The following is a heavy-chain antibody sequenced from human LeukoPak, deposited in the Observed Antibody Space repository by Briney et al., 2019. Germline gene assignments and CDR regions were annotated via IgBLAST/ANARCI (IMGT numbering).Heavy chain of an antibody. CDR1: GFSLTTRGVG. V-gene: IGHV2-5*02. J-gene: IGHJ3*02. D-gene: IGHD3-22*01. CDR3: ARLAYYDNSGSSRPFDI. CDR2: IYWDDDK. Sequence: SGPSLVKPTQTLTLTCASSGFSLTTRGVGVGWIRQPPGKALEWLGLIYWDDDKRYSPSLKSRLTITKDTSKKQVVLTVTNLDPVDTATYYCARLAYYDNSGSSRPFDIWGQGTRVTVSS.